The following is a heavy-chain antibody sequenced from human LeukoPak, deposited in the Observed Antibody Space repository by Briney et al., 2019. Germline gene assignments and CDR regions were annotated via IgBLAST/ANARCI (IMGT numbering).Heavy chain of an antibody. V-gene: IGHV4-38-2*02. Sequence: SETLSLTCTVSGYSISSGYDWGWIRQPPGKGLEWIGSIYYRRTTYYNPSLKSRVTISEDTSKNQFSLKLSSVTAADTAVYYCARGGDDYVWGSYRFWGQGTLVTVSS. CDR2: IYYRRTT. CDR3: ARGGDDYVWGSYRF. D-gene: IGHD3-16*02. J-gene: IGHJ4*02. CDR1: GYSISSGYD.